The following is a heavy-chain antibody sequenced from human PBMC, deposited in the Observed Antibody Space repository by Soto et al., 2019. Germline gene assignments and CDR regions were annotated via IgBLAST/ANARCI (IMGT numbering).Heavy chain of an antibody. D-gene: IGHD2-2*01. J-gene: IGHJ3*02. V-gene: IGHV3-11*01. Sequence: QVQLVESGGDLVKPGGSLRLSCAASGFTSSDYYMSSIRQAPGKGLEWVSYISSSGSTIYYADSVKGRFTIARDNAKNSLYLQMNSLRAEDTAVYYCARDTYQLLYAFDIWGQATMVTVSS. CDR3: ARDTYQLLYAFDI. CDR1: GFTSSDYY. CDR2: ISSSGSTI.